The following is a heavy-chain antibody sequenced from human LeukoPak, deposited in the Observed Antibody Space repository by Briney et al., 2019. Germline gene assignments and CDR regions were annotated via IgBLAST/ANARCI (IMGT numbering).Heavy chain of an antibody. Sequence: GESLKISCKVFGYSFTCYCIGWVRQMPGKGLGWMGITYPGNSGPTYSPSFQGQVTISVDKSINTAYLQCSSRQDADTAMYYGGRSGASVPLHDDDFDVWGQGTMVTVST. CDR2: TYPGNSGP. CDR3: GRSGASVPLHDDDFDV. CDR1: GYSFTCYC. D-gene: IGHD3-3*01. V-gene: IGHV5-51*01. J-gene: IGHJ3*01.